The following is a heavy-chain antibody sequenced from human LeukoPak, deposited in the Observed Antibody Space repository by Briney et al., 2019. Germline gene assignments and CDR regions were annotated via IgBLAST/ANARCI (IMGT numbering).Heavy chain of an antibody. CDR3: AKDPARQPASNWYFDL. CDR2: ISGDGGST. V-gene: IGHV3-43*02. D-gene: IGHD4-11*01. Sequence: GGSLRLSCAASGFTFDDYAMHWVRQAPGTGLEWASLISGDGGSTYYADSVKGRFTLSRDNSKNSLYLQMNSLRTEDTALYYCAKDPARQPASNWYFDLWGRGTLVTVSS. J-gene: IGHJ2*01. CDR1: GFTFDDYA.